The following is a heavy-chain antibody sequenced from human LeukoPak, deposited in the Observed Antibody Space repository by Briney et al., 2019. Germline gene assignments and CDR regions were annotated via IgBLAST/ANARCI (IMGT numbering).Heavy chain of an antibody. Sequence: ASVKVSCKASGYTFTSYDINWVRQATGQGLEWMGWMNPNGGNTGYAQKFQGRVTMARNTSISTAYMELSSPRSEDTAVYYCARGSITMVRGVRSDAFDIWGQGTMVTVSS. CDR2: MNPNGGNT. CDR1: GYTFTSYD. J-gene: IGHJ3*02. CDR3: ARGSITMVRGVRSDAFDI. D-gene: IGHD3-10*01. V-gene: IGHV1-8*01.